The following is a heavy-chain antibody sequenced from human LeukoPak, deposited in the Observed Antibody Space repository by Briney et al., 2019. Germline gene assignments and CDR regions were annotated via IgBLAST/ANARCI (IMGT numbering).Heavy chain of an antibody. J-gene: IGHJ5*02. CDR1: GFTFSSYS. CDR3: ARGGTSSTNTWFDP. D-gene: IGHD2-2*01. V-gene: IGHV3-21*01. Sequence: GGSLRLSCAASGFTFSSYSINWVRQAPGKGLEWVSSISSSGSCIYYADSLKDRFTISRDNAKNSLYLQMNSLRAEDTAVYYCARGGTSSTNTWFDPWGQGTLVTVSS. CDR2: ISSSGSCI.